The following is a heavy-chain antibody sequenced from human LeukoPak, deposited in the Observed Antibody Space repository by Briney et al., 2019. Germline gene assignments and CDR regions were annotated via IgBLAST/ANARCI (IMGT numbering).Heavy chain of an antibody. Sequence: GGSLRLSCAASGFAFDIYWMTWVRQAPGKGLEWVGNIKKDGSVKQYADAVRGRFTVSRDNSNNSLYLQMNSLRADDTAVYYCVSLRVSTVRDSFDLWGQGTMVTVSS. CDR2: IKKDGSVK. V-gene: IGHV3-7*01. CDR1: GFAFDIYW. D-gene: IGHD3-10*01. J-gene: IGHJ3*01. CDR3: VSLRVSTVRDSFDL.